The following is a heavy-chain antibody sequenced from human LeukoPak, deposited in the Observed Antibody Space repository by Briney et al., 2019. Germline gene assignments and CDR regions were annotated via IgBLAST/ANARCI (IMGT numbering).Heavy chain of an antibody. V-gene: IGHV4-34*01. Sequence: SETLSLTCAVYGGSFSGYYRSWIRQPPGKGLEWIGEINHSGSTNYNPSLKSRVTISVDTSKNQFSLKLSSVTAADTAVYYCARLLTGTNDYWGQGTLVTVSS. D-gene: IGHD1-20*01. CDR2: INHSGST. CDR1: GGSFSGYY. J-gene: IGHJ4*02. CDR3: ARLLTGTNDY.